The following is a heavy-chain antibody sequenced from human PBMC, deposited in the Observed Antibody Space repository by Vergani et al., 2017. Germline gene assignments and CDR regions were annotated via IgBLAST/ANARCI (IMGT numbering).Heavy chain of an antibody. CDR1: GGSISSGGYY. CDR3: ARGGVVPAAIYD. Sequence: QVQLQESGPGLVKPSQTLSLTCTVSGGSISSGGYYWSWIRQHPGKGLEWIGYIYHSGSTYYNPSLKSRVTISVDTSKNQFSLKLSSVTAADTAVYYCARGGVVPAAIYDWGQGTLVTVSS. CDR2: IYHSGST. J-gene: IGHJ4*02. V-gene: IGHV4-31*03. D-gene: IGHD2-2*01.